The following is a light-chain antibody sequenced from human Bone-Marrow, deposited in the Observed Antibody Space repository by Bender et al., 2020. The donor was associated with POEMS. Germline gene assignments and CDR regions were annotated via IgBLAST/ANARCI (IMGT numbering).Light chain of an antibody. V-gene: IGLV1-51*01. CDR1: SSNIGNNY. J-gene: IGLJ1*01. Sequence: QSVLTQPPSVSAAPGQKVTISCSGSSSNIGNNYVSWYQQLPGTTPKLLIYDNNKRPSGIPYRVSGSKSCTSATLGIAGLQTGDAADSYCSSYTSSDTPYVFGSGTKVTV. CDR2: DNN. CDR3: SSYTSSDTPYV.